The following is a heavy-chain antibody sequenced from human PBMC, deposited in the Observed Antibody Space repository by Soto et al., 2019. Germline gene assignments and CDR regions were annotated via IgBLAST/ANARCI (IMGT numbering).Heavy chain of an antibody. D-gene: IGHD3-16*01. CDR3: AGLNLANDAFDI. J-gene: IGHJ3*02. CDR2: INLGGRT. CDR1: DGSFSDYY. Sequence: QVQLQQWGAGLWKPSETLSLTCAVSDGSFSDYYWSWIRQPPGKGLEWIGEINLGGRTNYNASLKSRVTISLDSPKKQFSLKLNSVTAADTAVYYCAGLNLANDAFDIWGQGTMVTVSS. V-gene: IGHV4-34*01.